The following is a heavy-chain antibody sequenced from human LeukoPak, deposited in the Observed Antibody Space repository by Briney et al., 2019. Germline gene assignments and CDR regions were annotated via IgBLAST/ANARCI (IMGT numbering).Heavy chain of an antibody. CDR2: ISYDGSNE. V-gene: IGHV3-30*04. CDR3: ARGGHITIFGVLIDY. D-gene: IGHD3-3*01. J-gene: IGHJ4*02. Sequence: GGSLRLSCAASGFTFTTYALHWVRQAPDKGLQWVAVISYDGSNEYYADSVKGRFTISRDNSKNTLYLQINSLRAEDTAVYYCARGGHITIFGVLIDYWGQGTLVTVSS. CDR1: GFTFTTYA.